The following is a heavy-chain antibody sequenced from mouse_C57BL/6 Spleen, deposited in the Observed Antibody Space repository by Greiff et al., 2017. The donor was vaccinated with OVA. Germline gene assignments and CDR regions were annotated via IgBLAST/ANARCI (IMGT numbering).Heavy chain of an antibody. J-gene: IGHJ4*01. CDR1: GFTFSDYG. V-gene: IGHV5-17*01. CDR3: ASLIYYDYDGAMDY. CDR2: ISSSSSTI. Sequence: EVHLVESGGGLVKPGGSLKLSCAASGFTFSDYGMHWVRQAPEKGLEWVAYISSSSSTIYYADTVKGRFTISRDNAKNTLFLQMTSLRSEDTAMYYCASLIYYDYDGAMDYWGQGTSVTVSS. D-gene: IGHD2-4*01.